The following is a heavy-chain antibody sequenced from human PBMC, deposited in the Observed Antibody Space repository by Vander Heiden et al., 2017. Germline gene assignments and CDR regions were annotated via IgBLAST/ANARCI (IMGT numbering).Heavy chain of an antibody. Sequence: EVQLVESGGGLVKPGGSLRLSCAASGFTFRNAWMSWVRQAPGKGLEWVGRIKSKTDGGTTDYAAPVKGRFTISRDDSKNTLYLQMNSLKTEDTAVYYCTTGPYYYDSQGYWGQGTLVTVSS. CDR2: IKSKTDGGTT. D-gene: IGHD3-22*01. CDR3: TTGPYYYDSQGY. CDR1: GFTFRNAW. V-gene: IGHV3-15*01. J-gene: IGHJ4*02.